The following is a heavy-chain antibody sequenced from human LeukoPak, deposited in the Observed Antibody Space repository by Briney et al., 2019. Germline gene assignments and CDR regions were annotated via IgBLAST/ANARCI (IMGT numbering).Heavy chain of an antibody. Sequence: GGSLRLSCAASGFTFSSYAMSWVRQAPGKGLEWVSSISSSSSYIYYPDSVKGRFTISRDNAKNSLYLQMNSLRAEDTAVYYCASAVGATLPNWGQGTLVTVSS. D-gene: IGHD1-26*01. CDR2: ISSSSSYI. CDR1: GFTFSSYA. J-gene: IGHJ4*02. CDR3: ASAVGATLPN. V-gene: IGHV3-21*01.